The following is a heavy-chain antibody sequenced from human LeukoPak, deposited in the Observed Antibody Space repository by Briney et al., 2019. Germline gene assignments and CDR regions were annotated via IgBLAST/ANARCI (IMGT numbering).Heavy chain of an antibody. CDR2: IDWDDDK. J-gene: IGHJ4*02. CDR3: ARIRVDYYDSSGYYGIDY. Sequence: SGPALVKPTQTLTLTCTVSGFSLSTSGMCVSWIRQPPGKALEWLSRIDWDDDKYYSTSLKTRLTISKDTSKNQVVLTMTNMDPVDTATYYCARIRVDYYDSSGYYGIDYWGQGTLVTVSS. D-gene: IGHD3-22*01. V-gene: IGHV2-70*11. CDR1: GFSLSTSGMC.